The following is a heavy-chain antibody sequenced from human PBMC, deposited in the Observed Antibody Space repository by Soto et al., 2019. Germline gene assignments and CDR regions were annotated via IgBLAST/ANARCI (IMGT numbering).Heavy chain of an antibody. J-gene: IGHJ4*02. V-gene: IGHV3-30-3*01. CDR1: GFIFSNYA. CDR3: ARKQGPGGSYFEY. Sequence: QVQLVESGGGVVQPERSLTVSCAASGFIFSNYAMFWVRQAPGKGLEWVAAISSDGNNKYYADSVKGRLTVSRDNSGNTLYLQMNGLRAEDTAVYYCARKQGPGGSYFEYWGQGTLVTVSS. CDR2: ISSDGNNK. D-gene: IGHD1-26*01.